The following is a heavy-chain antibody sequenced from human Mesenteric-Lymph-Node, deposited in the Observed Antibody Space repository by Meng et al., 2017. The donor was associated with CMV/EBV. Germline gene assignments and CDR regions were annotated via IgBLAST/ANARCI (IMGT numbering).Heavy chain of an antibody. J-gene: IGHJ3*02. CDR3: VRVRQWLPHDALDI. D-gene: IGHD6-19*01. CDR1: GYTFTSHH. Sequence: ASVKVSYKASGYTFTSHHITWVRQAPGQGLEWMGRISAYNGNTNYAQQLQGRVTLTTDTSTSTAYMELRSLRSDDTAVYYCVRVRQWLPHDALDIWGQGTMVTVSS. CDR2: ISAYNGNT. V-gene: IGHV1-18*01.